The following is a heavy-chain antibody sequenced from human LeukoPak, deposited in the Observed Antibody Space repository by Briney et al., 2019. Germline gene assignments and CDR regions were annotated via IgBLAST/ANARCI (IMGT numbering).Heavy chain of an antibody. CDR1: GFTFSSYS. J-gene: IGHJ4*02. Sequence: GGSLRLSCAASGFTFSSYSMDWVRQAPGKGLEWLSYISSSSSTIYYADSVKGRFTISRDNAKNSLYLQMNSLRAEDTAVYYCATHSTSWPYYFHYRGQGTLVTVSS. V-gene: IGHV3-48*01. CDR3: ATHSTSWPYYFHY. CDR2: ISSSSSTI. D-gene: IGHD6-13*01.